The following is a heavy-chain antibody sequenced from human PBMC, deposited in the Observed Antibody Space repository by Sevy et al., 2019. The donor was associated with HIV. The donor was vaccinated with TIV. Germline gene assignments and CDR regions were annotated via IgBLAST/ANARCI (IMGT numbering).Heavy chain of an antibody. J-gene: IGHJ3*02. CDR3: ARGRAIAALGAFDI. CDR2: IIPIFGTA. Sequence: ASVKVSCKASGGTFSSYAISWVRQAPGQGLEWMGGIIPIFGTANYAQKFQGRVTITADESTRTAYMELSSLRSEDTAVYYCARGRAIAALGAFDIWGQGTMVTVSS. V-gene: IGHV1-69*13. CDR1: GGTFSSYA. D-gene: IGHD6-6*01.